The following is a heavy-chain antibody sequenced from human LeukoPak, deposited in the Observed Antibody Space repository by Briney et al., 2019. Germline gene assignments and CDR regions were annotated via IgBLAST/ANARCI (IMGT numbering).Heavy chain of an antibody. D-gene: IGHD3-22*01. CDR3: AKETAYYFDSSAYLDW. CDR2: VGISSGNT. CDR1: GFPFSDYS. J-gene: IGHJ4*02. Sequence: GGSLRLSCAASGFPFSDYSMNWVRQAPGKGLEWISYVGISSGNTKYADSVKGRFTVSRDNSKNTVYLQMNSLRAEDTAVYYCAKETAYYFDSSAYLDWWGQGTLVTVSS. V-gene: IGHV3-48*01.